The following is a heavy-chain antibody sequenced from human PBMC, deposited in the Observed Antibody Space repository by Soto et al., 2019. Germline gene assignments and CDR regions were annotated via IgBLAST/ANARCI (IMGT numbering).Heavy chain of an antibody. Sequence: QVQLQQRGAGLLKPSATLSLTCAVYGGSFSGYYWSWIRQPPGKGLEWIGEINHSGSTNYNPSLNSRVPTSVHPPKNQFSLKLRSVTAADTAVYYCARGLRTWIKRGYFYYYGMDAGGQGTTVTV. V-gene: IGHV4-34*01. J-gene: IGHJ6*02. CDR3: ARGLRTWIKRGYFYYYGMDA. CDR2: INHSGST. CDR1: GGSFSGYY. D-gene: IGHD5-12*01.